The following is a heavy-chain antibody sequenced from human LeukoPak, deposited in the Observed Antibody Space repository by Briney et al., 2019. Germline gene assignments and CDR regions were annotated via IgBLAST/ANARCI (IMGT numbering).Heavy chain of an antibody. J-gene: IGHJ4*02. CDR2: IYYSGST. CDR3: AKDRVITIFGVVMVFDR. Sequence: PSQTLSLTCTVSGGSISSGDYYWSWIRQPPGKGLEWIGYIYYSGSTYYNPSLKSRVTISVDTSKNQFSLKLSSVTAADTAVYYCAKDRVITIFGVVMVFDRWGQGTLVTVSS. V-gene: IGHV4-30-4*01. CDR1: GGSISSGDYY. D-gene: IGHD3-3*01.